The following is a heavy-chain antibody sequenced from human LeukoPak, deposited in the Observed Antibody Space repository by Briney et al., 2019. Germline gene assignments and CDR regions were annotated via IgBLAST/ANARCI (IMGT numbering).Heavy chain of an antibody. V-gene: IGHV4-39*01. J-gene: IGHJ4*02. CDR2: KYYIGST. D-gene: IGHD3-22*01. Sequence: KPSETLSLTCTVSGRIISSSSYNWGWSRKPQGKGVEWIGSKYYIGSTYYTPSLKSRVTISVDTSKNQFSLKLSSVTAADTAVYYCAGYYDSSGYYLRTPYFDYWVQGTLVTVSS. CDR1: GRIISSSSYN. CDR3: AGYYDSSGYYLRTPYFDY.